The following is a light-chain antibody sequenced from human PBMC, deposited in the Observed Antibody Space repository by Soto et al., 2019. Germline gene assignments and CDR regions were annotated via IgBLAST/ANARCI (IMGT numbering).Light chain of an antibody. CDR3: MQALHSPRT. Sequence: DVVMTQSPLSLPVIPGEPASISCRSSQSLLNSNGYNYLDWYLQKPGQSPQLLNFLGSNRASGVPDRFSGSGSGTDFTLKISRVEAEDVGVYYCMQALHSPRTFGQGPKVEIK. V-gene: IGKV2-28*01. CDR2: LGS. J-gene: IGKJ1*01. CDR1: QSLLNSNGYNY.